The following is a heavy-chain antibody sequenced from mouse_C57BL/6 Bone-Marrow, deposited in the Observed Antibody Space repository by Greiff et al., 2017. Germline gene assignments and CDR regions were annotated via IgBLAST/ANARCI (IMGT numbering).Heavy chain of an antibody. CDR3: ARDVATVVAYYLDY. V-gene: IGHV1-54*01. D-gene: IGHD1-1*01. Sequence: QVQLQQSGAELVRPGTSVKVSCKASGYAFTNYLIEWVKQRPGQGLEWIGVINPGSGGTNYNEKFKGKATLTADKSSSTAYMQLSSLTSEDSAVYVCARDVATVVAYYLDYWGQGTTLTVSS. J-gene: IGHJ2*01. CDR2: INPGSGGT. CDR1: GYAFTNYL.